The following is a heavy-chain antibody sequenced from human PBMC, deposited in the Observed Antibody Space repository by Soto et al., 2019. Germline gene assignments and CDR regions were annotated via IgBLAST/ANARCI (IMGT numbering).Heavy chain of an antibody. D-gene: IGHD6-6*01. V-gene: IGHV1-69*13. CDR1: GGTFSSYA. Sequence: SVKVSCKASGGTFSSYAISWVRQAPGQGLEWMGGIIPIFGTANYAQKFQGRVTITADESTSTAYMELSSLRSEDTAVYYCARYRDGGYSSSSGPFDYWGQGTLVTVSS. CDR3: ARYRDGGYSSSSGPFDY. J-gene: IGHJ4*02. CDR2: IIPIFGTA.